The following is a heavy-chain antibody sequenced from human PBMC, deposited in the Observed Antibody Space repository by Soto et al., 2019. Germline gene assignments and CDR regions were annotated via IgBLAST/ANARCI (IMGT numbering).Heavy chain of an antibody. J-gene: IGHJ6*03. Sequence: AISGSGGSTYYADSVKGRFTISRDNSKNTLYLQMNSLRAEDTAVYYCAALVESYYYYMDVWGKGTTVTVSS. V-gene: IGHV3-23*01. D-gene: IGHD6-6*01. CDR3: AALVESYYYYMDV. CDR2: ISGSGGST.